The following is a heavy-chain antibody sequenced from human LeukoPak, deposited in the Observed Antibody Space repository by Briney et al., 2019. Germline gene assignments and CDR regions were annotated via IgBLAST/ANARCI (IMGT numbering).Heavy chain of an antibody. V-gene: IGHV4-39*01. CDR3: ARRGTIRQFDY. D-gene: IGHD5-12*01. Sequence: SETLSLTCTVSGGSISSSSYYWGWIRQPPGKGLEWIGSIYYSGSTYYNPSLKSRVTISVDTSKNQFSLRLSSVTAADTAVYYCARRGTIRQFDYWGQGTLVTVSS. CDR1: GGSISSSSYY. CDR2: IYYSGST. J-gene: IGHJ4*02.